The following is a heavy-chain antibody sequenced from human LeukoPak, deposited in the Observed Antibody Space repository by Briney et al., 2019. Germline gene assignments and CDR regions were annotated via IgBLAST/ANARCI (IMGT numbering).Heavy chain of an antibody. D-gene: IGHD3-10*01. Sequence: PGGSLRLSCTASGFTLGDYAMSWVRQAPGKGLEWVGFIRSKAYGGTTEYAASVKGRFTISRDDSKSIAYLQMNSLKTEDTAVYYCTRDRDTMVRGGPNAFDIWGQGTMVTVSS. CDR1: GFTLGDYA. CDR3: TRDRDTMVRGGPNAFDI. V-gene: IGHV3-49*04. CDR2: IRSKAYGGTT. J-gene: IGHJ3*02.